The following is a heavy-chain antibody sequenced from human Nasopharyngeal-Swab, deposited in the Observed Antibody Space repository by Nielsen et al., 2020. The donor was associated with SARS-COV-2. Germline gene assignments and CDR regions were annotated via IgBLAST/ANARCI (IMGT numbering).Heavy chain of an antibody. CDR2: ISVSGGNT. CDR1: GFTFSAYA. V-gene: IGHV3-23*01. J-gene: IGHJ4*02. CDR3: ARASWGLSVFDR. D-gene: IGHD3-16*01. Sequence: GESLKISCAVSGFTFSAYALSWVRQAPGKGLEWVSGISVSGGNTYYADSVAGRFTISSDNSNSRLFLQINSLRAEDTAVYYCARASWGLSVFDRWGQGTLVTVSS.